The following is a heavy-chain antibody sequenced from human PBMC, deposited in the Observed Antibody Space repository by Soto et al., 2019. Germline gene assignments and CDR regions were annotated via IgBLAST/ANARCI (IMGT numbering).Heavy chain of an antibody. D-gene: IGHD3-3*01. CDR2: IYYSGST. CDR1: GGSISSYY. CDR3: ARGQIRFLEWLFEVQLYGMDV. Sequence: SETLSLTCTVSGGSISSYYWSWIRQPPGKGLEWIGYIYYSGSTNYNPSLKSRVTISVDTSKNQFSLKLSSVTAADTAVYYCARGQIRFLEWLFEVQLYGMDVWGQGTTVTVSS. V-gene: IGHV4-59*01. J-gene: IGHJ6*02.